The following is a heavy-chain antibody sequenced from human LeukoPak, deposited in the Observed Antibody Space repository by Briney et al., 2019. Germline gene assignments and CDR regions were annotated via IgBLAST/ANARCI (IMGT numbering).Heavy chain of an antibody. D-gene: IGHD3-16*02. CDR1: GFTFSSNA. V-gene: IGHV3-23*01. Sequence: GGSLRLSCAASGFTFSSNAMAWVRQAPGKGLEWVSAFEGSADKTHYADSVKGRFTISRDNPRSTLYLQMNSLRAEDTAVYYCAKGTEDYDYVWGSYRYWNWFDPWGQGTLVTVSS. CDR2: FEGSADKT. J-gene: IGHJ5*02. CDR3: AKGTEDYDYVWGSYRYWNWFDP.